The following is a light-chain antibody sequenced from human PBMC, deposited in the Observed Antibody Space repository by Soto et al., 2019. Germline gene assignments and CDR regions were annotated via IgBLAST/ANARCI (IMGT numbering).Light chain of an antibody. CDR3: HQYNAYPYT. V-gene: IGKV1-5*03. CDR2: KAS. CDR1: QSISNW. J-gene: IGKJ2*01. Sequence: DIQMTQSPSTRSASVGDRVTITCRAGQSISNWLAWYQQKPGKAPKLLIYKASSLESGVPSRFSGSGSGTEFTLTVSSLQSDDFATYYCHQYNAYPYTFGQGTELEIK.